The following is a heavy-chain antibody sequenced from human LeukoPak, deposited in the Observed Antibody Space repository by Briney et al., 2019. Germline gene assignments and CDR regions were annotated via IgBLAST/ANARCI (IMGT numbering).Heavy chain of an antibody. V-gene: IGHV1-18*01. CDR3: ARRLYSSGWYGDWFDP. CDR1: GYTFTSYG. Sequence: GALVKVSCMASGYTFTSYGISWVRQALGQGLEWMGWISAYNGNTNYAQKLQGRVTMTTDTSTSTAYMELRSLRSDDTAVYYCARRLYSSGWYGDWFDPWGQGTLVTVSS. D-gene: IGHD6-19*01. J-gene: IGHJ5*02. CDR2: ISAYNGNT.